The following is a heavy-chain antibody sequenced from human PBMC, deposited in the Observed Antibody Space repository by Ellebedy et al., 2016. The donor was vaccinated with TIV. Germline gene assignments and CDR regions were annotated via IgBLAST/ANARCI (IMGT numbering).Heavy chain of an antibody. CDR2: ISPSGDIT. CDR1: GFTFSSYA. Sequence: GESLKISCAASGFTFSSYAMTWVRQDPGKGLEWVSAISPSGDITYFADSVKGRFTISRDNSQDTVHLQMHSLRAEDTAVYYCTKRGVAWAAFDIWGPGTLVTVSS. D-gene: IGHD7-27*01. V-gene: IGHV3-23*01. CDR3: TKRGVAWAAFDI. J-gene: IGHJ3*02.